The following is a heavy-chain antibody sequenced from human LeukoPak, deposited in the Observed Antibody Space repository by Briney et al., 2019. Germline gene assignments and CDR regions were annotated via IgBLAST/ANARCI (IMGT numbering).Heavy chain of an antibody. J-gene: IGHJ3*02. V-gene: IGHV3-66*04. CDR2: IYSGGST. CDR3: ARHTNYYDSSGYYENAFDT. CDR1: GFTVSSNY. Sequence: SGGSLRLSCAASGFTVSSNYMSWVRQAPGKGLEWVSVIYSGGSTYYADSVKGRFTISRDNSKNTLYLQMNSLRAEDTAVYYCARHTNYYDSSGYYENAFDTWGQGTMVTVSS. D-gene: IGHD3-22*01.